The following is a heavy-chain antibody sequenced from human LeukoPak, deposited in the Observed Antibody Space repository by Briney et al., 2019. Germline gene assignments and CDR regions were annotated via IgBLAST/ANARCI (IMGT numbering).Heavy chain of an antibody. CDR1: GFTLSSYW. D-gene: IGHD3-22*01. CDR2: MNTDVSST. Sequence: GGSLRLSCAGSGFTLSSYWMHWFRQAPGKGLVWASRMNTDVSSTRYADFVKGRFTISRDNAKSTVYLQMNSLRADDTAAYYCARGTGNFYDSSGYYFLDSWGQGTLITVAS. V-gene: IGHV3-74*01. J-gene: IGHJ5*01. CDR3: ARGTGNFYDSSGYYFLDS.